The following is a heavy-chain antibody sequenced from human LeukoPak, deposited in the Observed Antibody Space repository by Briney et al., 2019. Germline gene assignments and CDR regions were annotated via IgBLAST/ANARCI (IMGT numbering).Heavy chain of an antibody. CDR1: GGSFSGYY. D-gene: IGHD3-10*01. CDR3: ARDEAHPNTYYYGSGSYYARLDI. Sequence: PSETLSLTCAVYGGSFSGYYWSWIRQPPGKGLEWIGEINHSGSTNYNPSLESRVTISVDTSKNQFSLKLSSVTVADTALYYCARDEAHPNTYYYGSGSYYARLDIWGQGTMVTVSS. V-gene: IGHV4-34*01. J-gene: IGHJ3*02. CDR2: INHSGST.